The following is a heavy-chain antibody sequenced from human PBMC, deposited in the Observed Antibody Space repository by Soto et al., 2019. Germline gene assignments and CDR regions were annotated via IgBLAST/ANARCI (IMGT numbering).Heavy chain of an antibody. CDR2: IGGSGASA. V-gene: IGHV3-23*01. D-gene: IGHD2-21*01. Sequence: EVQLLDSGGTLVQPGGSLRLSCAASGFTFSRYAMSWVRQAPGKGLEWVSAIGGSGASAHYADSVKGRFAISRDNSKNRVYLQMNSLRAEDTAVYYCAKDPRGVNSVEHFQHWGQGTLVTVSS. CDR3: AKDPRGVNSVEHFQH. J-gene: IGHJ1*01. CDR1: GFTFSRYA.